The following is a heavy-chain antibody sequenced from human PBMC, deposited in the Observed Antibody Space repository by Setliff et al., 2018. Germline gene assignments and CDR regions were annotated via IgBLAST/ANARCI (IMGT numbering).Heavy chain of an antibody. J-gene: IGHJ6*04. CDR2: INYRGST. CDR1: DDSISSRHYY. Sequence: SETLSLTCTVSDDSISSRHYYWSWIRQPAGKGLEWIAYINYRGSTNYTPSLRSRVTMSVDTSKNQFSLKLTSVTAADTAVYYCARMSGFLYSDVWGKGTTVTVSS. D-gene: IGHD3-3*01. CDR3: ARMSGFLYSDV. V-gene: IGHV4-61*10.